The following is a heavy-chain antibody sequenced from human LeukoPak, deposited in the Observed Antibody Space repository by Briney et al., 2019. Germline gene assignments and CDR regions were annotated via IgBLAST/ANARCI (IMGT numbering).Heavy chain of an antibody. V-gene: IGHV4-38-2*02. CDR1: GYSISSGYY. J-gene: IGHJ6*03. D-gene: IGHD5-24*01. CDR3: ARDLRDGYNSGGYYYYYYMDV. CDR2: IYHSGST. Sequence: SETLSLTCTVSGYSISSGYYWGWIRQPPGKGLEWIGSIYHSGSTYYNPSLKSRVTISVDTSKNQFSLKLSSVTAADTAVYYCARDLRDGYNSGGYYYYYYMDVWGKGTRSPSP.